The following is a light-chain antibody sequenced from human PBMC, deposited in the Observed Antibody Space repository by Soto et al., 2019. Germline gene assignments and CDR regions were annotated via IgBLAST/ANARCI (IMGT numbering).Light chain of an antibody. CDR2: EVS. J-gene: IGLJ2*01. CDR1: SSDIGGYVC. V-gene: IGLV2-14*01. Sequence: QSALTQPASVSGSPGQSITISCTGTSSDIGGYVCVSWYQQHPGKAPKLMIFEVSNRPSGVSNRFSGSKSGNTASLTISGLQAEDEADYYCSSYTGSSVIFGGGTKLTVL. CDR3: SSYTGSSVI.